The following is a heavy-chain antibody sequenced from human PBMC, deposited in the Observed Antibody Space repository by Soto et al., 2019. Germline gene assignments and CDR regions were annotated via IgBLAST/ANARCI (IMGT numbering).Heavy chain of an antibody. J-gene: IGHJ3*02. CDR3: ARKIGAAGGHLGAFDI. V-gene: IGHV3-30-3*01. Sequence: QVQLVESGGGVVPPGRSLRLSCAASGFTFSSYSMPWVRQAPGKGQEWVAVILYDGSHKYYAESVKGRFNISSDSSKNTLYLQMNRLKTEDTAVYYCARKIGAAGGHLGAFDICGKGTMVTLSS. CDR2: ILYDGSHK. D-gene: IGHD6-13*01. CDR1: GFTFSSYS.